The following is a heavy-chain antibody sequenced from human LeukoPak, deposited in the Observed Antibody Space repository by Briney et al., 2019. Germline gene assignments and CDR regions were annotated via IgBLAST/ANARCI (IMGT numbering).Heavy chain of an antibody. CDR3: ARDLDSSRWFGLDV. CDR2: ISYDGTDQ. J-gene: IGHJ6*02. D-gene: IGHD3-22*01. V-gene: IGHV3-30*04. Sequence: GRSLRLSCAASGFSFSTFAMHWVRQAPGQGLQWMAVISYDGTDQSYPDPVKGRFTISRDNSKNTLYLQIHSLRTEDTAVYYCARDLDSSRWFGLDVWGQGTTVIVSS. CDR1: GFSFSTFA.